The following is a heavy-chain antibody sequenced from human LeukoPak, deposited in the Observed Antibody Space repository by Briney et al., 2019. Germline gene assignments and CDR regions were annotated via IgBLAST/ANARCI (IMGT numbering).Heavy chain of an antibody. CDR3: ACNNNSKY. D-gene: IGHD4-11*01. Sequence: GGSLRLSCTASGLRFSGQWLNWVRQSPGQGLEWVANIKYDGSEKYYVDSVKGRFTISREGAKNSLSLQMDSVRPEDTAVYYCACNNNSKYWGQGTLVIVSS. V-gene: IGHV3-7*01. CDR2: IKYDGSEK. J-gene: IGHJ4*02. CDR1: GLRFSGQW.